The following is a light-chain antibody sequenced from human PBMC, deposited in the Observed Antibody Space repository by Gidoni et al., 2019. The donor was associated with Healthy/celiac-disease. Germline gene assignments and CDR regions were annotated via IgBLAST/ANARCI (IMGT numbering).Light chain of an antibody. CDR2: GKN. CDR3: NSRDSSGNHSWV. J-gene: IGLJ3*02. CDR1: SLRSYY. Sequence: SSELTQDPAVSVALGKTVRITCQGDSLRSYYASWYQQKPGQAPVLVIYGKNNRPSGIPDRFSGSSSGNTASLTITGAQAEDEADYYCNSRDSSGNHSWVFGGGTKLTVL. V-gene: IGLV3-19*01.